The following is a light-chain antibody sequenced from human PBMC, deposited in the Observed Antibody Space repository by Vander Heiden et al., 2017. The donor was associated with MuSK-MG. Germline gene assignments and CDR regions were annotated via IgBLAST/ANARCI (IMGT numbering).Light chain of an antibody. Sequence: SYVLTQPPSVSVAPGKTARITCGGNNIGSKSVHWYQPKPGQAPVLVIYYDSDRPSGIPERFSGSNSGNTATLTIRRVEAGDEADYYCQVWDSSSDHVGFGGGTKLTVL. J-gene: IGLJ2*01. CDR1: NIGSKS. CDR3: QVWDSSSDHVG. V-gene: IGLV3-21*04. CDR2: YDS.